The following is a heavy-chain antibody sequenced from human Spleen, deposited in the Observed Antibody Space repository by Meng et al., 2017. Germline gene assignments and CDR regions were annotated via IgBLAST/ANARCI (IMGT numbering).Heavy chain of an antibody. CDR3: ARADSGFHGFDI. Sequence: GESLKISCAASGFTFSAYWMHWVRQAPGKGLVWVSGINTDRTITSYADSVKGRFTISRDNDKNTLYLQMNSLRAEDTAVYYCARADSGFHGFDIWGQGTKVTVSS. CDR1: GFTFSAYW. CDR2: INTDRTIT. D-gene: IGHD5-12*01. V-gene: IGHV3-74*01. J-gene: IGHJ3*02.